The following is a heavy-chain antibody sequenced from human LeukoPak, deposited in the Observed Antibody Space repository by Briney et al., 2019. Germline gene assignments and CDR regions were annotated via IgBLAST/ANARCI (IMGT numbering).Heavy chain of an antibody. CDR3: ARLPYCSSTSCYENNWFDP. V-gene: IGHV1-18*01. CDR2: ISAYNGNT. D-gene: IGHD2-2*01. CDR1: GYTFTSYG. J-gene: IGHJ5*02. Sequence: ASVKVSCKASGYTFTSYGISWVRQAPGQGLEWMGWISAYNGNTNYAQKLQGRVTMTTDTSTSTAYMELRSLRSDDTAVYYCARLPYCSSTSCYENNWFDPWGQGTLVTVSS.